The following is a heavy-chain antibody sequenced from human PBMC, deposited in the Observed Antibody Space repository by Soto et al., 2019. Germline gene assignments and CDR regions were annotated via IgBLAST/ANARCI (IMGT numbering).Heavy chain of an antibody. Sequence: PSETLSLTCTVSGGSISSYYWSWIRQPAGKGLEWIGRIYTSGCTNYNPSLKSRVTMSVDTSKNQFSLKLSSVTAADTAVYYCAREREYSSSWYPDAFDIWGQGTMVT. CDR1: GGSISSYY. D-gene: IGHD6-13*01. CDR3: AREREYSSSWYPDAFDI. J-gene: IGHJ3*02. CDR2: IYTSGCT. V-gene: IGHV4-4*07.